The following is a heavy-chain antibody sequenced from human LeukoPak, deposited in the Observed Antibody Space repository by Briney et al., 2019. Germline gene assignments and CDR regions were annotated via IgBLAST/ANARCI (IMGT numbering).Heavy chain of an antibody. J-gene: IGHJ4*02. Sequence: NPSQTLSLTCAISGDSVTSGIWNWIRQSPSRGLEWLGRTYHWSKWFNDYAVSVESRMTINADTSRNQLSLQLNSVTPEDTAVYYCARDLHGSRGEFDYWGQGTLVTVSS. V-gene: IGHV6-1*01. D-gene: IGHD3-16*01. CDR3: ARDLHGSRGEFDY. CDR2: TYHWSKWFN. CDR1: GDSVTSGI.